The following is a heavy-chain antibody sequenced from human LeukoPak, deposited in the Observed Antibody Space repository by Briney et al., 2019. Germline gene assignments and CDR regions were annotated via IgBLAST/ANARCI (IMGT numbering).Heavy chain of an antibody. Sequence: ASVKVSCKASGYSFTSYYIYWVRQAPGQGLERMGIINPSGGSTSYAQKFQGRVTMTRDTSTSTVYMELSSRRSEDTAVYYCARKGGGVWPLDYWGQGTLVTVSS. D-gene: IGHD2-21*01. CDR3: ARKGGGVWPLDY. CDR1: GYSFTSYY. J-gene: IGHJ4*02. V-gene: IGHV1-46*01. CDR2: INPSGGST.